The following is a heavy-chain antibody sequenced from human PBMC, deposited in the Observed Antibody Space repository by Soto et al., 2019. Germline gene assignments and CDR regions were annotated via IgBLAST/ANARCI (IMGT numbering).Heavy chain of an antibody. Sequence: QVQLQESGPGLVKPSETLSLTCTVSGGSMTGYFWSWIRQPAGKALEWIGHVYNSGNTDYNPSLASRITMALDTTKRQFSLKVKSVTAAVTAVYYCARTHWVSGTEYWGQGILVTVSS. D-gene: IGHD6-19*01. CDR3: ARTHWVSGTEY. V-gene: IGHV4-4*07. J-gene: IGHJ4*02. CDR1: GGSMTGYF. CDR2: VYNSGNT.